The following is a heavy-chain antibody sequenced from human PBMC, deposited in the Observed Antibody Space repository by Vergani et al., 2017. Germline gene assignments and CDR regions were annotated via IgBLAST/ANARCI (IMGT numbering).Heavy chain of an antibody. CDR2: ISWNSGSI. D-gene: IGHD6-6*01. J-gene: IGHJ4*02. Sequence: EVQLVESGGGLVQPGRSLSLSCAASGFTFDDYAMHWVRQAPGKGLEWVSGISWNSGSICYADSVKGRFTISRDNAKNSLYLQMNSLRAEDTALYYCAKDRYSSSSGSDYWGQGTLVTVSS. CDR3: AKDRYSSSSGSDY. CDR1: GFTFDDYA. V-gene: IGHV3-9*01.